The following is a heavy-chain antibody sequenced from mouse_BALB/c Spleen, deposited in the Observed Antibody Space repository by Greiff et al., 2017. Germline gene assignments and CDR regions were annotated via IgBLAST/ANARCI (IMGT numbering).Heavy chain of an antibody. CDR1: GYTFTSYW. J-gene: IGHJ3*01. CDR2: IYPSDSYT. V-gene: IGHV1-69*02. CDR3: TRRQLGLGGLAY. Sequence: QVQLQQPGAELVRPGASVKLSCKASGYTFTSYWINWVKQRPGQGLEWIGNIYPSDSYTNYNQKFKDKATLTVDKSSSTAYMQLSSPTSEDSAVYYCTRRQLGLGGLAYWGQGTLVTVSA. D-gene: IGHD3-2*01.